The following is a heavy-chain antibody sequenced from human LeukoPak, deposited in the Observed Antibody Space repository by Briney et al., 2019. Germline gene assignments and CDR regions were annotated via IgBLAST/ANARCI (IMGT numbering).Heavy chain of an antibody. V-gene: IGHV3-30*02. CDR3: AKDPMAVAVLGSYMDV. Sequence: PTGGSLRLSCAASGFTFSTYGMHWVRQAPGKGLEWVAFVRYDGSKKYYTNSVKGRFTISRDNSKNTLYLQMNSLRAEDTAVYYCAKDPMAVAVLGSYMDVWGKGTTVTISS. J-gene: IGHJ6*03. CDR1: GFTFSTYG. CDR2: VRYDGSKK. D-gene: IGHD6-19*01.